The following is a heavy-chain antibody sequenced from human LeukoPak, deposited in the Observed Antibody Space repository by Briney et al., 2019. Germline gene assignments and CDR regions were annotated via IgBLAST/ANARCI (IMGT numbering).Heavy chain of an antibody. J-gene: IGHJ4*02. CDR1: GYTFTSYG. CDR2: ISAYNDNT. V-gene: IGHV1-18*01. Sequence: APSVNLSCIASGYTFTSYGISWVRQAPGQGLEWMGWISAYNDNTNYAQKLQGRVTMTTDTSTSTAYMELRSLRSDDTGVYYCARAGYDILTGYYPFDYWGQGTLVTV. D-gene: IGHD3-9*01. CDR3: ARAGYDILTGYYPFDY.